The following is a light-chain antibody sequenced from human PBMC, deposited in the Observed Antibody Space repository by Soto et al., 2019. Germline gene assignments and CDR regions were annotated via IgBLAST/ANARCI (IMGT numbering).Light chain of an antibody. CDR3: QQYNNWPPHT. CDR1: QSVSSN. J-gene: IGKJ4*01. CDR2: GAS. Sequence: EIVMTQSPATLSVFPGERATLSCRASQSVSSNLAWYQQKPGQAPRLLIYGASTRATGIPARFSGSGSGTEFTLTISSLQSEDFAVYYCQQYNNWPPHTFGGGTKVEIK. V-gene: IGKV3-15*01.